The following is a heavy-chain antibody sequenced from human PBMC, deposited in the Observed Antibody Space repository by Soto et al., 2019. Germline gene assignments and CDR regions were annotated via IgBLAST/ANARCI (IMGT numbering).Heavy chain of an antibody. J-gene: IGHJ1*01. Sequence: GLQRLCCASCGFTFSNAWMTWVRQAPGKGLEWVGRIKSKTDGGTTDYAAPVKGRFSISRDDSENTLYLQMNSLKTEDTAVYYCTTARGTYGAEYFQHWGQGTLVTVSS. CDR2: IKSKTDGGTT. D-gene: IGHD4-17*01. V-gene: IGHV3-15*01. CDR1: GFTFSNAW. CDR3: TTARGTYGAEYFQH.